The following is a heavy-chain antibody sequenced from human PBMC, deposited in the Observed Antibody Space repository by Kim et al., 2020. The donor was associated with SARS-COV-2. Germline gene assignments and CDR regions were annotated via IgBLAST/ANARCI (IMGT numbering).Heavy chain of an antibody. V-gene: IGHV3-30*04. J-gene: IGHJ4*02. CDR1: GFSFSDHA. CDR3: VRDRESSGSYLDY. CDR2: ISYDGSIK. Sequence: GGSLRLSCAATGFSFSDHAMHWVRQVPGKGLEWVAAISYDGSIKKYADSVKVRFTISRDNSRYTLYLQMHSLRSEDTALYFCVRDRESSGSYLDYWGQGT. D-gene: IGHD3-10*01.